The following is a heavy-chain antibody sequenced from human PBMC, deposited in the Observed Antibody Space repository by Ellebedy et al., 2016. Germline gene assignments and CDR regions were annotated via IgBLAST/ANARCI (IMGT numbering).Heavy chain of an antibody. V-gene: IGHV1-69*06. CDR2: IIPMFGTT. Sequence: SVKVSXXASGGTFGSYAIIWVRQAPGQGLEWMGGIIPMFGTTNYAQKFQGRVTITADKSTSTAYMELSNLRSEDTAVYYCASPHESGYTGYDMGWPYWGQGTLVTVSS. J-gene: IGHJ4*02. D-gene: IGHD5-12*01. CDR3: ASPHESGYTGYDMGWPY. CDR1: GGTFGSYA.